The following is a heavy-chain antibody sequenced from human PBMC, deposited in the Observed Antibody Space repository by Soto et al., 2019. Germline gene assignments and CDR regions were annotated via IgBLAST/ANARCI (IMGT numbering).Heavy chain of an antibody. D-gene: IGHD2-8*02. V-gene: IGHV4-61*01. CDR2: IYYSGST. CDR3: AREATGERGLFDYYYYYGMDV. J-gene: IGHJ6*02. CDR1: GGSVSSGSYY. Sequence: KTSETLSLTCTVSGGSVSSGSYYWSWIRQPPGKGLEWIGYIYYSGSTNYNPSLKSRVTISVDTSKNQFSLKLSSVTAADTAVYYCAREATGERGLFDYYYYYGMDVWGQGTTVTVSS.